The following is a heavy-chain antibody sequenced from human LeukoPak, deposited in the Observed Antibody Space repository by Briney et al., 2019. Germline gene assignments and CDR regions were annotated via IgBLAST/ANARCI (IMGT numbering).Heavy chain of an antibody. V-gene: IGHV1-69*05. J-gene: IGHJ4*02. Sequence: SVKVSCKASGGTFSSYAISWVRQAPGQGLEWMGRIIPIFGTANYAQKFQGRVTITTDESTSTAYMELSSLRSEDTAVYYCAREKVSGYSSSYFDYGGRGTLATVSS. D-gene: IGHD5-18*01. CDR3: AREKVSGYSSSYFDY. CDR2: IIPIFGTA. CDR1: GGTFSSYA.